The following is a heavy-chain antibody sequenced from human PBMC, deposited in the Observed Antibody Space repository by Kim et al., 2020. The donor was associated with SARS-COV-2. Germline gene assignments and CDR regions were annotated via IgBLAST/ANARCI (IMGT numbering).Heavy chain of an antibody. CDR3: ARAEASRSFDY. CDR2: T. Sequence: TSYCPSLQSRVTISSDTSNNQFSLKLSSVTAADTAVYYCARAEASRSFDYWGQGALVVVSS. J-gene: IGHJ4*02. V-gene: IGHV4-59*01. D-gene: IGHD2-21*01.